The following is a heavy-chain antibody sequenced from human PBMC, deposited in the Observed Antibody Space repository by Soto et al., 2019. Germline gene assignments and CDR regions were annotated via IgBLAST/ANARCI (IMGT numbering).Heavy chain of an antibody. CDR3: ARDSYQLPLDY. J-gene: IGHJ4*02. Sequence: SGTRSLTCTVSRGSVNGGSYYWSWIRQPPGKRLEGIGYIYYSGSTNYNPSLKSRVTISVDTFKNQFSLKLSSVTFVYTAVYYCARDSYQLPLDYWGQGTLVTVSS. CDR1: RGSVNGGSYY. CDR2: IYYSGST. D-gene: IGHD2-2*01. V-gene: IGHV4-61*01.